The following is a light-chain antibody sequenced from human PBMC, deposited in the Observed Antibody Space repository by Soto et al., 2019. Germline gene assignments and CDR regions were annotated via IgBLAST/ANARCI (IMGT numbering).Light chain of an antibody. Sequence: QSALTQRASVSGSPGQSITISCTGTSNDVGGYNYVSWYQQHPGKAPKLMIYEVSNRPSGVSNRFSGSKSGNTASLTISGLQAEDEADYYCSSYTSSSTRVFGVGTKLTVL. CDR3: SSYTSSSTRV. J-gene: IGLJ3*02. CDR1: SNDVGGYNY. CDR2: EVS. V-gene: IGLV2-14*01.